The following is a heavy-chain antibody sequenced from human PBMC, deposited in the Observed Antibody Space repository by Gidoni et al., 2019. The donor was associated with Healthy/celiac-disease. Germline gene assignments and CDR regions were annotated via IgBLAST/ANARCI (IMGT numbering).Heavy chain of an antibody. V-gene: IGHV1-46*01. Sequence: QVQLVQSGAEVKKPGASVKVSCKASEYTFTSYYMHWVRQAPGQGLEWMGIINPSGGSTSYAQKFQGRVTMTRDTSTSTVYMELSSLRSEDTAVYYCARDRGYSYGSCSWFDPWGQGTLVTVSS. CDR1: EYTFTSYY. CDR3: ARDRGYSYGSCSWFDP. D-gene: IGHD5-18*01. CDR2: INPSGGST. J-gene: IGHJ5*02.